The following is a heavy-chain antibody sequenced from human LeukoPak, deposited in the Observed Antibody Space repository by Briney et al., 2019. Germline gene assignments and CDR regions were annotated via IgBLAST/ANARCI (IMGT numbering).Heavy chain of an antibody. CDR2: IYYSGSA. Sequence: PSETLSLTCTVSGVSISSGAYYWSWIRHHPGKGLELIGYIYYSGSAYYNPTLKSRVTISIDTYKNQFSLQLSSVTAADTAVYYCVRYYYTSGSYSYFDYWGQGTLVTVSS. CDR3: VRYYYTSGSYSYFDY. D-gene: IGHD3-10*01. V-gene: IGHV4-31*03. CDR1: GVSISSGAYY. J-gene: IGHJ4*02.